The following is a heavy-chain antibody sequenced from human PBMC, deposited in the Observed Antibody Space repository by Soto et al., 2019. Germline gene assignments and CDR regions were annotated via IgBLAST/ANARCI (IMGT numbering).Heavy chain of an antibody. J-gene: IGHJ6*02. Sequence: SLKISCKGSGYSFTSYWISWVRQMPGKGLEWMGRIDPIDSYTNYSPSFQGHVTISADKSISTAYLQWSSLKASDTAIYYCARTAAAGKYYYGVDVWGQGTTVTVSS. CDR2: IDPIDSYT. CDR1: GYSFTSYW. CDR3: ARTAAAGKYYYGVDV. V-gene: IGHV5-10-1*01. D-gene: IGHD6-13*01.